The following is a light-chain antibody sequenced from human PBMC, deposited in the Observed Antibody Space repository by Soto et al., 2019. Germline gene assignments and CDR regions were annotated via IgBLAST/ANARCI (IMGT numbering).Light chain of an antibody. J-gene: IGKJ1*01. Sequence: EIELTQSPSTLSRSPVERVTLSCMASQTVGSCLAWYQQKPGQAPRLLIYNASNITTGVTARFSGSGSGTEFTLTISSLQSEDFAVYYCQQYNNWPPWTFGQGTKVDIK. CDR3: QQYNNWPPWT. CDR2: NAS. CDR1: QTVGSC. V-gene: IGKV3D-15*01.